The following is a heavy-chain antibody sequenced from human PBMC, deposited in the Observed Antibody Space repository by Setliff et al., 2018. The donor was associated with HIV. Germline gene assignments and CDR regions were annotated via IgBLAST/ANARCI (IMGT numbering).Heavy chain of an antibody. CDR2: IYYSGTT. CDR3: ARPSTGGGYNCWYFDL. D-gene: IGHD1-1*01. V-gene: IGHV4-39*01. Sequence: NPSETLSLTCTVSGGSIGGGYYYWAWIRQPPGKGLEWIGSIYYSGTTNYNPSLKSRVTISVDTSKNQFSLKLSSVTAADTAVYHCARPSTGGGYNCWYFDLWGSGPLVTVPQ. J-gene: IGHJ2*01. CDR1: GGSIGGGYYY.